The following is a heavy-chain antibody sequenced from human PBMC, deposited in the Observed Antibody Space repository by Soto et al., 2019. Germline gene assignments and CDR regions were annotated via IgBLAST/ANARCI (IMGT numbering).Heavy chain of an antibody. Sequence: QVQLVESGGGVVQPGRSLRLSCAASGFTFSSYGMHWVRQAPGKGLEWVAVISSDGSNKYYADSVKGRFTISRDNSKNTLYVQMNSLRVEDTAVYYCAKDYLDCSGGSCYSASPMDVWGKGTTVTVSS. D-gene: IGHD2-15*01. CDR3: AKDYLDCSGGSCYSASPMDV. J-gene: IGHJ6*04. CDR1: GFTFSSYG. CDR2: ISSDGSNK. V-gene: IGHV3-30*18.